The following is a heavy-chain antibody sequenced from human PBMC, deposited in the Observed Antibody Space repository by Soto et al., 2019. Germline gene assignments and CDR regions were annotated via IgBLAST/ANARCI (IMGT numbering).Heavy chain of an antibody. V-gene: IGHV3-30-3*01. D-gene: IGHD4-17*01. CDR3: ARDHYGGAFDI. J-gene: IGHJ3*02. Sequence: QVQLVESGGGVVQPGRSLRLSCAASGFTFSSYGMHWVRQAPGKGLEWVAVISYDGSNKYYADSVKGRFTISRDNSKNTLYLQMNSLRAEDTAVYYCARDHYGGAFDIWGQGTMVTVSS. CDR2: ISYDGSNK. CDR1: GFTFSSYG.